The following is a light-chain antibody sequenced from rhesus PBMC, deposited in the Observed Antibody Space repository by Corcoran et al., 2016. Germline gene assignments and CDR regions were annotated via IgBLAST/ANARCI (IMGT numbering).Light chain of an antibody. V-gene: IGKV1-22*01. CDR3: QQYSSRPLT. CDR1: QGSSKW. CDR2: KAS. Sequence: DIQMTQSPSSLSASVGDTVTITCRASQGSSKWLAWYQQKPGKAPKFLFYKASSLQSGVPSRFSGTGSGTDFTLTISTLQSDDFATYYFQQYSSRPLTFGEGTKVELK. J-gene: IGKJ4*01.